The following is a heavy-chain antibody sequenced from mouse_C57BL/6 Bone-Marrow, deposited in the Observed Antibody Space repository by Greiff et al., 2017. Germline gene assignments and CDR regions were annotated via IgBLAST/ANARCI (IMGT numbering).Heavy chain of an antibody. CDR1: GYTFTSYG. Sequence: VQLQQSGAELVRPGSSVKMSCKTSGYTFTSYGINWVKQRPGQGLEWIGYIYLGNGYTEYNEKFKGKATLTSDTSSSTAYMQLSSLTSEDSAIYFCAITYYGNYVGFAYWGQGTLVTVSA. J-gene: IGHJ3*01. V-gene: IGHV1-58*01. CDR3: AITYYGNYVGFAY. CDR2: IYLGNGYT. D-gene: IGHD2-1*01.